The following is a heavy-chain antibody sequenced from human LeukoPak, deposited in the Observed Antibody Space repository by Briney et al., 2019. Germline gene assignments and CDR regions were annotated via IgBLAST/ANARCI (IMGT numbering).Heavy chain of an antibody. CDR2: INPNSGGT. J-gene: IGHJ5*02. Sequence: ASVKVSCKASGYTFTGYYMHGVRQAPGQGLEWMGWINPNSGGTNYAQKFQGRVTMTRDTSISTAYMELSRLRSDDTAVYYCARLAHCSSTSCSNSWFAPWGQGTLDTVSS. V-gene: IGHV1-2*02. CDR1: GYTFTGYY. D-gene: IGHD2-2*01. CDR3: ARLAHCSSTSCSNSWFAP.